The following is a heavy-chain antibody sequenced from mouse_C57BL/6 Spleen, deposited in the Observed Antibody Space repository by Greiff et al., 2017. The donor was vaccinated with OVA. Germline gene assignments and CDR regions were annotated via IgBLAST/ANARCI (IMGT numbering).Heavy chain of an antibody. CDR2: INPNNGGL. D-gene: IGHD1-1*02. Sequence: EVKLMASGPELVKPGASVKIPCKASGYTFTDYNMDWVKQTHGKSLEWIGDINPNNGGLIYNQKFKGKATLTVDKSSSTAYIDLRSLTSEVTAVAYCERLGGIYAMDYWGQGTSGTVSS. CDR1: GYTFTDYN. J-gene: IGHJ4*01. CDR3: ERLGGIYAMDY. V-gene: IGHV1-18*01.